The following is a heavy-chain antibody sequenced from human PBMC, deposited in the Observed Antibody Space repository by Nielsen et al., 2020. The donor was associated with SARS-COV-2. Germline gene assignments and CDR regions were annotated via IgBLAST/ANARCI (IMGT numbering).Heavy chain of an antibody. CDR2: INHSGST. CDR3: ARSRPVTDY. Sequence: GSLRLSCAASGFTFNNFAMSWVRQAPGKGLEWIGEINHSGSTNYNPSLRSRVTISVDTSKNQFSLKLYSVTAADTAVYYCARSRPVTDYWGQGTLVTVSS. V-gene: IGHV4-34*01. D-gene: IGHD4-17*01. J-gene: IGHJ4*02. CDR1: GFTFNNFA.